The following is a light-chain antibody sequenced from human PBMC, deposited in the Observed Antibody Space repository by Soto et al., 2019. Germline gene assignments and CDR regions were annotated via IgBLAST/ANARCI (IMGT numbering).Light chain of an antibody. Sequence: EVVLTQSPVTLSLSPGERATLSCRASQSFRGLLAWYQQKPGQAPRXLIYDAYNRATGIPPRFSGSGSGTEFTLTISSLQPEDSEVYYCQQRHMWPITFGQGTRLEIK. J-gene: IGKJ5*01. CDR2: DAY. CDR3: QQRHMWPIT. V-gene: IGKV3-11*01. CDR1: QSFRGL.